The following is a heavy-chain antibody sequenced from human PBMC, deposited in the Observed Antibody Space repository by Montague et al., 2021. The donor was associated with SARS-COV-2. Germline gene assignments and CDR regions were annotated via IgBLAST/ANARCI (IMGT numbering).Heavy chain of an antibody. J-gene: IGHJ4*02. CDR1: GFIFSSYG. Sequence: SLRLSCAASGFIFSSYGMHWVRQAPGKGLEWGAHIWYDGSNENYVDSVKGRFTISRDNFKNTLYLQMNSLRAEDTAIYYCARGSVGGYYFDYWGQGTLVTVSS. D-gene: IGHD1-26*01. CDR3: ARGSVGGYYFDY. CDR2: IWYDGSNE. V-gene: IGHV3-33*01.